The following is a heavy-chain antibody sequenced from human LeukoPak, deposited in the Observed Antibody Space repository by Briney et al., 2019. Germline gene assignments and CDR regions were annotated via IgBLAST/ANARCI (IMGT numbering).Heavy chain of an antibody. CDR1: GYSISSGYY. V-gene: IGHV4-38-2*02. CDR2: IYHSGST. Sequence: SETLSLTCTVSGYSISSGYYWGWIRQPPGKGLEWIGSIYHSGSTNYNPSLKSRVTISVDTSKNQFSLKLSSVTAADTAVYYCARRFLDVWGKGTTVTVSS. J-gene: IGHJ6*04. D-gene: IGHD3-3*01. CDR3: ARRFLDV.